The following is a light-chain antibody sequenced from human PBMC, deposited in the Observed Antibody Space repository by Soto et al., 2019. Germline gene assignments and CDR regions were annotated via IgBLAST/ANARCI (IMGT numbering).Light chain of an antibody. J-gene: IGLJ2*01. CDR2: GNN. CDR3: QSYDSSLSAL. V-gene: IGLV1-40*01. CDR1: SSNIGAGYD. Sequence: QSVLTQPPSGSGAPGQRVTISCTGSSSNIGAGYDVHWYQQLPGTAPKLLIYGNNNRPSGVPDRFSGSKSGTSASLAITGLQAEDEADYYCQSYDSSLSALFGGGTKLTVL.